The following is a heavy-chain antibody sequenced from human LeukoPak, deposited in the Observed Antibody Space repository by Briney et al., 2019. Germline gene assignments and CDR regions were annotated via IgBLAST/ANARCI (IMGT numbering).Heavy chain of an antibody. Sequence: PSETLSLTCTVSGGSISSYYWSWIREPPGKGLEWIGYIYYSGSTNYNPSLKSRVTISVDTSKNQFSLKLSSVTAADTAVYYCARLVGATTFDYWGQGTLVTVSP. D-gene: IGHD1-26*01. V-gene: IGHV4-59*01. J-gene: IGHJ4*02. CDR2: IYYSGST. CDR3: ARLVGATTFDY. CDR1: GGSISSYY.